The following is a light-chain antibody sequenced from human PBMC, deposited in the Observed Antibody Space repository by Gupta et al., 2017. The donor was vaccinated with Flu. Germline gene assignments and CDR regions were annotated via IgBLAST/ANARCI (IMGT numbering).Light chain of an antibody. CDR2: KAS. CDR1: QIISSW. J-gene: IGKJ4*01. CDR3: QQYNSSPT. V-gene: IGKV1-5*03. Sequence: DTQMTQSPSTLSASVGDRVTITCRASQIISSWLAWYQQKPGKAPNLLIYKASSLQSGVPSRFSGSGSGTEFTLTITNLQPDDFAIYYCQQYNSSPTFGGGTRVEIK.